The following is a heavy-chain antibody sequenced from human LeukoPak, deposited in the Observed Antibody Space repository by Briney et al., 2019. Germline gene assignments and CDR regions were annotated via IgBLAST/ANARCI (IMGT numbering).Heavy chain of an antibody. J-gene: IGHJ6*02. V-gene: IGHV4-4*02. CDR2: VYQTGGT. CDR1: GGSISSSNW. Sequence: SETLTLTCAVSGGSISSSNWWSWVRQPPGKGLEWIGEVYQTGGTNYNPSLKSRVTILVDTSKNQFSLKLTSVTAADTAVYYCARVPFDTDSYYYYFGMDVWGQGTTVTVSS. CDR3: ARVPFDTDSYYYYFGMDV. D-gene: IGHD2-21*02.